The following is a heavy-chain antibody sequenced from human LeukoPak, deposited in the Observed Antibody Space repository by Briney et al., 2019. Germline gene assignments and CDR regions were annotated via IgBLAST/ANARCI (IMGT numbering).Heavy chain of an antibody. D-gene: IGHD1-26*01. CDR1: GFTFSSYS. CDR2: ISYDGSNK. Sequence: SGGSLRLSCAASGFTFSSYSMNWVRQAPGKGLEWVAVISYDGSNKYYADSVKGRFTISRDNSKNTLYLQMNSLRAEDTAVYYCAKDKDSANWFDPWGQGTLVTVSS. J-gene: IGHJ5*02. CDR3: AKDKDSANWFDP. V-gene: IGHV3-30*18.